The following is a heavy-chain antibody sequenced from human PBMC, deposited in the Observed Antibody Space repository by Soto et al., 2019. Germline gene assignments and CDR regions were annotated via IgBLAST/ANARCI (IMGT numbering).Heavy chain of an antibody. V-gene: IGHV3-7*01. D-gene: IGHD3-10*02. J-gene: IGHJ4*02. CDR3: ARDIGFDYVN. Sequence: GGSLRLSCAVSGFNVMRCWMSWVRHAPGKGLERAATMQEHRSEEYCWHSVGRRCSSSRDRARNALHWTINYLSAQDTGVDFCARDIGFDYVNWGQGTLVTVSS. CDR1: GFNVMRCW. CDR2: MQEHRSEE.